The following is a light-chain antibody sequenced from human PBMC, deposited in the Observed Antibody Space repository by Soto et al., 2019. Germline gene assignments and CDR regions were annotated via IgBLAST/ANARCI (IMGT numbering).Light chain of an antibody. CDR3: SSYTRSSTWV. CDR1: SSDVCGYNY. V-gene: IGLV2-14*01. CDR2: EVS. Sequence: QSALTQPASVSGSPGQSITISCTGPSSDVCGYNYGSGYQQHPGKAPKPMIYEVSNRLSVVSNRFSGSKSGNTASRTISGLQAEDEADYYCSSYTRSSTWVFGGGTKLTVL. J-gene: IGLJ3*02.